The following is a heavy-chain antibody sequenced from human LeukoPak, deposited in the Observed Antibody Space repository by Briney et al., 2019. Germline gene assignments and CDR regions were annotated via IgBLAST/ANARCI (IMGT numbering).Heavy chain of an antibody. Sequence: GGSLRLSCSASGFIFSNYAMSWVRRAPGKGLEWVSGISSSGGSTYYRDSVKGRFTISRDNSRNTLYLQMNSLRAEDTAVYYCAKDWLGSWSGYYFGVFDCWGQGTLVTVSS. CDR2: ISSSGGST. J-gene: IGHJ4*02. D-gene: IGHD3-3*01. CDR3: AKDWLGSWSGYYFGVFDC. CDR1: GFIFSNYA. V-gene: IGHV3-23*01.